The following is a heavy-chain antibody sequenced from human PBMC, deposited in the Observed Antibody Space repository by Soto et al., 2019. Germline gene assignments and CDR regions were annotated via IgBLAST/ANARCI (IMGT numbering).Heavy chain of an antibody. CDR1: GYSFTTYA. V-gene: IGHV1-3*01. J-gene: IGHJ4*02. D-gene: IGHD3-16*02. Sequence: QVQLVQSGAEGKKPGASEKVSCKASGYSFTTYAMHWVRQAPGPRLEWMGWINAGNGNTKYSQKLQGRVTITRDTAASTGYMELSRLRSEVTAVSYCTRSAVRPTGGLIGPFAYWGQGTLVTVSS. CDR3: TRSAVRPTGGLIGPFAY. CDR2: INAGNGNT.